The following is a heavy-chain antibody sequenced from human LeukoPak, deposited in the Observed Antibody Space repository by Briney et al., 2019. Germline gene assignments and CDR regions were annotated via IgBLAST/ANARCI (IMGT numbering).Heavy chain of an antibody. CDR3: ARDNSVGDIAWWFDP. V-gene: IGHV1-18*01. Sequence: ASVKVSCKASGYTFTSYGISWVRQAPGQGLEWMGWISAYNGNTNYAQKLQGRVTMTTDTSTSTAYMELRSLRSEDTAVYYCARDNSVGDIAWWFDPWGQGTLVTVSS. D-gene: IGHD3-10*01. J-gene: IGHJ5*02. CDR1: GYTFTSYG. CDR2: ISAYNGNT.